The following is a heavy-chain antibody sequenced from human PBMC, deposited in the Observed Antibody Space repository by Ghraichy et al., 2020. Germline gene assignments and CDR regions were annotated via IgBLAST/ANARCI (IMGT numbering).Heavy chain of an antibody. CDR2: ISYDGSNK. Sequence: GGSLRLSCAASGFTFSSYTMHWVRQAPGKGLEWVAVISYDGSNKFYADSVKGRFTLSRDNSKNTLYLQMNSLRTEDTAVYYCARVPAATLGELSSPYYFDYWGQGTPVTVSP. J-gene: IGHJ4*02. D-gene: IGHD3-16*02. CDR1: GFTFSSYT. V-gene: IGHV3-30-3*01. CDR3: ARVPAATLGELSSPYYFDY.